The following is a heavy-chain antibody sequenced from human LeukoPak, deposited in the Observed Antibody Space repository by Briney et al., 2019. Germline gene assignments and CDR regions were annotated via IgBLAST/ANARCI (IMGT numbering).Heavy chain of an antibody. Sequence: SETLSLTCXVSGGSISXXXXXXIRQPPGKGXXXXXXXYYSGSTNYNPSLKSRXTISVDASKNQFSLKLSSVTAADTAVYYCARDRRRFGEPRSYAFDIWGQGTMVTVSS. CDR1: GGSISXXX. D-gene: IGHD3-10*01. V-gene: IGHV4-59*01. CDR3: ARDRRRFGEPRSYAFDI. J-gene: IGHJ3*02. CDR2: XYYSGST.